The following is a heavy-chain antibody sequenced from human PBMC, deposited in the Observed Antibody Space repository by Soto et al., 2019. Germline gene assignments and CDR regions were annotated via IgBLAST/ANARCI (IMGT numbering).Heavy chain of an antibody. CDR1: GFTVSSNY. V-gene: IGHV3-53*01. Sequence: PGGSLRLSCAASGFTVSSNYMSWVRQAPGKGLEWVSVIYSGGSTYYADSVKGRFTISRDNSKNTLYLQMNSLRAEDTAVYYCASRAAGLSEYFDYWGQGTLVTVSS. D-gene: IGHD6-13*01. CDR3: ASRAAGLSEYFDY. J-gene: IGHJ4*02. CDR2: IYSGGST.